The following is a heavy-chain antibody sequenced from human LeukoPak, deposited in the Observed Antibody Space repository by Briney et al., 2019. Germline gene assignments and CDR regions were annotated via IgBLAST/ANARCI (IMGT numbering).Heavy chain of an antibody. CDR2: ITADSGTT. V-gene: IGHV3-48*02. CDR3: ASRDYFDY. CDR1: GFTFSTKS. J-gene: IGHJ4*02. Sequence: GGSLRLSCAVSGFTFSTKSMNLVRQAPGKGLEWVSYITADSGTTYYADSVKGRFTISRDNAKNSLYLQMNSLRDEDTAVYYCASRDYFDYWGQGTLVTVSS.